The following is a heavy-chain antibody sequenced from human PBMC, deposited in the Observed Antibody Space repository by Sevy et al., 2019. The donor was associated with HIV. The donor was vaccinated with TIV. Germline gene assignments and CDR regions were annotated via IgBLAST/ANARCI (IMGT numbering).Heavy chain of an antibody. CDR1: GFTVNSNY. CDR3: ARGKSVYGYALNY. J-gene: IGHJ4*02. V-gene: IGHV3-66*01. Sequence: GGSLRLSCAASGFTVNSNYMTWVRQDPGKGLEGVSVIHSDDTTYHADSVKDSLTISSDNFKNTRYLHMSSLSAEATAVYYCARGKSVYGYALNYWGQGTLVTVSS. CDR2: IHSDDTT. D-gene: IGHD5-18*01.